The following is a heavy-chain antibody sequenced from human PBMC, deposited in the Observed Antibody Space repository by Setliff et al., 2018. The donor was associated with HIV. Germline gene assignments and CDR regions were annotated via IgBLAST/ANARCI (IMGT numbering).Heavy chain of an antibody. CDR1: GGSISSSNW. CDR3: AREQYHFVVDYYYYYGMDV. CDR2: IYHGVST. V-gene: IGHV4-4*02. D-gene: IGHD2-15*01. J-gene: IGHJ6*02. Sequence: PSETLSLTCAVSGGSISSSNWWSWVRQPPGKGLEWIGEIYHGVSTNYNPSLKSRVTISVDTSKNQFSLKLSSVTAADTAVYYCAREQYHFVVDYYYYYGMDVWGQGNTVTVS.